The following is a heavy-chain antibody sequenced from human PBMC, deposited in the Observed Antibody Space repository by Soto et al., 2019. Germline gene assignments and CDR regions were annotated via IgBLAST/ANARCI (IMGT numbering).Heavy chain of an antibody. CDR2: IWLSGST. CDR3: ARGGDYFDY. V-gene: IGHV4-30-2*01. Sequence: QLQLQESGSGLVKPSQTLSLTCGVSGGSVSGGGYSWSWIRQPPGKGLEWIGYIWLSGSTYYNPSLKSRVTISIDRSKIQFSLRLSSVTAADTAVYYCARGGDYFDYWGQGTLVTVSS. J-gene: IGHJ4*02. CDR1: GGSVSGGGYS.